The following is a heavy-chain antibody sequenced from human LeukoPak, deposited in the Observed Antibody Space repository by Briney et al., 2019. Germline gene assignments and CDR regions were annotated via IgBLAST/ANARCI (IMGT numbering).Heavy chain of an antibody. CDR2: ISGSGGST. Sequence: GGTLRLSCAASGFTFSSYGMSWVRQAPGKGLEWVSAISGSGGSTYYADSVKGRFTISRDNSKNTLYLQMNSLRAEDTAVYYCAKASARWLQSDAFDIWGQGTMVTVSS. J-gene: IGHJ3*02. CDR3: AKASARWLQSDAFDI. D-gene: IGHD5-24*01. V-gene: IGHV3-23*01. CDR1: GFTFSSYG.